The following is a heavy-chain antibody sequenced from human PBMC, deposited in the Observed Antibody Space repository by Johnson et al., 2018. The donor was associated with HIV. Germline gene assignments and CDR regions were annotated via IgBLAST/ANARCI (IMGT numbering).Heavy chain of an antibody. CDR2: IYSGGST. CDR3: ASLSDDAFDF. V-gene: IGHV3-66*01. Sequence: MLLVESGGGLVQPGGSLRLSCAASGFIVRSNYMNWVRQAPGKGLEWVSVIYSGGSTYYADSVKGRFTISRDNSKNTLYLQMNSLKAGDTAVYYCASLSDDAFDFWGQGTMVIVSS. CDR1: GFIVRSNY. J-gene: IGHJ3*01.